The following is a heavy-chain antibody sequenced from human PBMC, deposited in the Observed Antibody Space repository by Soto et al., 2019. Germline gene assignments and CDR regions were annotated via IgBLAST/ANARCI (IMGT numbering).Heavy chain of an antibody. CDR3: ARVGDSSSWGFYYYYGMDV. V-gene: IGHV3-7*01. J-gene: IGHJ6*02. D-gene: IGHD6-13*01. CDR2: IKQDGSEK. CDR1: GFTFSSYL. Sequence: GGSLRRSWAASGFTFSSYLMSWVRQAPGKGLEWVANIKQDGSEKYYVDSVKGRFTISRDNAKNSLYLQMNSLRAEGTAVYYCARVGDSSSWGFYYYYGMDVWGQGPRSPSP.